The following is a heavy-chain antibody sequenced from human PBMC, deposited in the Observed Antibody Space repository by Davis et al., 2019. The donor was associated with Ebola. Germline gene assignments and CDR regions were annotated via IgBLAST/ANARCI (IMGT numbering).Heavy chain of an antibody. J-gene: IGHJ4*02. D-gene: IGHD1-14*01. V-gene: IGHV1-46*01. CDR2: INPSGGST. CDR3: AASAGTVGKFDY. CDR1: GYTFTSYY. Sequence: AASVKVSCKASGYTFTSYYMHWVRQAPGQGLEWMGIINPSGGSTSYAQKFQGRVTITRDMSTSTSYVDLTNLRSEDTAVYYCAASAGTVGKFDYWGQGTLVTVSS.